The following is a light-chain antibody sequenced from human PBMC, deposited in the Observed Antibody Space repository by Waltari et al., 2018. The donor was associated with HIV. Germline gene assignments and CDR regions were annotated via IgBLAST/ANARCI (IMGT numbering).Light chain of an antibody. CDR3: QSADRSGSHVV. CDR2: KDR. V-gene: IGLV3-25*03. Sequence: SYELTQPPSMSVSPGQTARITCFGDALPNRYAYWYQQRPGQAPVLVIYKDRERPSGIPGRVSGSNAGTTVTLIIRGVQPEDEADYYCQSADRSGSHVVFGGGTKVTV. J-gene: IGLJ2*01. CDR1: ALPNRY.